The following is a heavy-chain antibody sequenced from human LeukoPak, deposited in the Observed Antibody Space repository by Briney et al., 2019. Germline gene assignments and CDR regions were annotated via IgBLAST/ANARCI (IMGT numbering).Heavy chain of an antibody. J-gene: IGHJ3*02. CDR3: ARDVVVTSSPDAFDI. D-gene: IGHD2-21*02. Sequence: PSEALSLTCAVSGDSVNSGGYYWTWIRHYPGKGLEWIGHISNSGTTSYNPSLRSRVSISVDTYYNHFSLTLTSVTAADTAVYYCARDVVVTSSPDAFDIWGQGTMVVVSS. CDR2: ISNSGTT. CDR1: GDSVNSGGYY. V-gene: IGHV4-31*11.